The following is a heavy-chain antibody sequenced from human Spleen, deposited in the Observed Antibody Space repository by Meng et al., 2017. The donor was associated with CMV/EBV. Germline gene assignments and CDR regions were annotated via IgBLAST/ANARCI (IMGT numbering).Heavy chain of an antibody. CDR3: ARGSIAARASTLYYYYYGMDV. CDR2: INPNSGGT. D-gene: IGHD6-6*01. J-gene: IGHJ6*02. Sequence: ASVKVSCKASGGTFSSYAISWVRQAPGQGLEWMGWINPNSGGTNYAQKFQGRVTMTRDTSISTAYMELSRLRSDDTAVYYCARGSIAARASTLYYYYYGMDVWGQGTTVTVSS. V-gene: IGHV1-2*02. CDR1: GGTFSSYA.